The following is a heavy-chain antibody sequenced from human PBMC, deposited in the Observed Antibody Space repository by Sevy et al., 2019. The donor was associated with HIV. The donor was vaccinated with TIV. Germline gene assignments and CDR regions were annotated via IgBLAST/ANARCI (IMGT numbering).Heavy chain of an antibody. J-gene: IGHJ4*02. CDR2: ISGSGGST. CDR1: GFTFSSYA. CDR3: AAYYDYIWGSYRLDY. V-gene: IGHV3-23*01. Sequence: GGSLRLSCAASGFTFSSYAMSWVRQAPGKGLEWVSAISGSGGSTYYAHSVKGRFTISRDNSKNTLYLQMNSLRAEDTAVYYCAAYYDYIWGSYRLDYWGQGTLVTVSS. D-gene: IGHD3-16*02.